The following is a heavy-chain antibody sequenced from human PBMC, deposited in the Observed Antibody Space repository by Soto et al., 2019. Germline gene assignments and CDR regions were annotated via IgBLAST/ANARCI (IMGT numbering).Heavy chain of an antibody. CDR1: DDSFRGAEYY. CDR2: TYYNGDT. D-gene: IGHD6-19*01. V-gene: IGHV4-61*08. CDR3: ARGPAYINGWRTFDL. Sequence: VLLQESGPRLLRPSETLSLTCTVSDDSFRGAEYYWSWIRQPLGKGPEWIGYTYYNGDTKYNPALRSRVTMSEDTSKNQFSLRLSSVTAADTAVYFCARGPAYINGWRTFDLWGRGILVIVSS. J-gene: IGHJ4*02.